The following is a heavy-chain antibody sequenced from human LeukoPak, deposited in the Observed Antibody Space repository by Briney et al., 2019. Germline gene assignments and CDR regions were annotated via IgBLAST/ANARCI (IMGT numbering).Heavy chain of an antibody. CDR2: IYYSGST. V-gene: IGHV4-59*01. CDR3: ARLQRQIIDY. J-gene: IGHJ4*02. Sequence: SETLSLTCTVSGGSISSYYWSWVRQPPGKGLGWIGYIYYSGSTNYNPSLKSRVTISVDTSKNQFSLKRSSVTAADTAVYYCARLQRQIIDYWGQGTLVTVSS. CDR1: GGSISSYY.